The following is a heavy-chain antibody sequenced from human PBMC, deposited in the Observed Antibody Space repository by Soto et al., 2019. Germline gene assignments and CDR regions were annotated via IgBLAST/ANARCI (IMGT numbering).Heavy chain of an antibody. J-gene: IGHJ5*02. Sequence: ASVKVSCKASGYTFTNYGFSWVRQAPGQGLEWMGWISAYNGNTNYAQRLQGRVTMTTDTSTSTAYMELRSLRSDDTAVYYCARLILWVWYEILPGYHNWFDRWGQGNLVIGSS. CDR2: ISAYNGNT. V-gene: IGHV1-18*01. D-gene: IGHD3-9*01. CDR1: GYTFTNYG. CDR3: ARLILWVWYEILPGYHNWFDR.